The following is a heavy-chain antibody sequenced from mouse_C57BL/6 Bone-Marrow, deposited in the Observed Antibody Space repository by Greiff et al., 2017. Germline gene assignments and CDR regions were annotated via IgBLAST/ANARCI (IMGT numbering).Heavy chain of an antibody. D-gene: IGHD1-1*01. CDR2: IDPSDSET. CDR3: ASYYGSSYPHWYFDV. Sequence: QVHVKPPGAELVRPGSSVKLSCKASGYTFTSYWMHWVKQRPIQGLEWIGNIDPSDSETHYNQKFKDKATLTVDKSSSTAYMQLSSLTSEDSAVYYCASYYGSSYPHWYFDVWGTGTTVTVSS. CDR1: GYTFTSYW. J-gene: IGHJ1*03. V-gene: IGHV1-52*01.